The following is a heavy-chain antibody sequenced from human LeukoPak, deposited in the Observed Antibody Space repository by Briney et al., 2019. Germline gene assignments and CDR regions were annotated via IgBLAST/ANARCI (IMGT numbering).Heavy chain of an antibody. D-gene: IGHD5-24*01. CDR2: ISNDGMRK. CDR3: ARRRDGSSPDLDY. V-gene: IGHV3-30*04. J-gene: IGHJ4*02. CDR1: GFTFSRSA. Sequence: GGSLRLSCAASGFTFSRSAMHWVRQPPGKGLEWMAAISNDGMRKFHADSVKGRFTFSRDNSKNTLYLQMDSLTTEDTALYYCARRRDGSSPDLDYWGQGTLVTVSS.